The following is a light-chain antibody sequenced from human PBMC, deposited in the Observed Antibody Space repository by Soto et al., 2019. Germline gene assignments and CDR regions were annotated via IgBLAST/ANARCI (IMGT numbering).Light chain of an antibody. V-gene: IGKV3-11*01. Sequence: EIVLTQSPATLSLSPGERATLSCRASQSVGSFLAWYQQKPGQAPRLLIYGASTRATGIPDRFSGSGSGTDFTLTISRLEPEDSAVYXXXXXXXXXXWXFGQGTKVDIK. CDR2: GAS. CDR1: QSVGSF. J-gene: IGKJ1*01. CDR3: XXXXXXXXWX.